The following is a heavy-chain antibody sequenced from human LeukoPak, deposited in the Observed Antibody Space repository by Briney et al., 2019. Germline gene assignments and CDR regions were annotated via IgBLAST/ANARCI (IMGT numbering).Heavy chain of an antibody. Sequence: PGGSLRVSYAASGFSFHLYNMNWVRQAPGKGLEWVSSISSSSSYIYYADSVKGRFTISRDNAKNSLYLQMNSLRAEDTAVYYCGKGQATRNWFDPWGQGTLVTVSS. CDR2: ISSSSSYI. CDR1: GFSFHLYN. V-gene: IGHV3-21*01. D-gene: IGHD5-12*01. J-gene: IGHJ5*02. CDR3: GKGQATRNWFDP.